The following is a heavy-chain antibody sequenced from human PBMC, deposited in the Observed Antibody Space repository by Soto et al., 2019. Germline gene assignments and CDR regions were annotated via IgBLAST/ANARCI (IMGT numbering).Heavy chain of an antibody. V-gene: IGHV3-30*03. D-gene: IGHD1-1*01. CDR2: ISYDGSNK. CDR3: ARDAKFRGPNWNDVSVFDY. CDR1: GFTFSSYG. J-gene: IGHJ4*02. Sequence: GGSLRLSCASSGFTFSSYGMHWVRQAPGKGLEWVAVISYDGSNKYYADSVKGRFTISRDNSKNTLYLQMNSLRAEDTAVYYCARDAKFRGPNWNDVSVFDYWGQGTLVTVSS.